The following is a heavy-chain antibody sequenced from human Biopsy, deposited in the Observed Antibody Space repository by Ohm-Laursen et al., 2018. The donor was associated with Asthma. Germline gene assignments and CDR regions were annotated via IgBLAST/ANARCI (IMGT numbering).Heavy chain of an antibody. J-gene: IGHJ6*02. CDR3: ARAVDYSHYYGIDV. Sequence: ASVKVSCKASGYTFNSAGITWVRQAPGQGLEWMGWISVYNGNTKVAQKLQDRVTMITDTSTSTAYMELRSLRPDDTAVYFCARAVDYSHYYGIDVWGQGTTVTVS. D-gene: IGHD3-10*01. V-gene: IGHV1-18*01. CDR2: ISVYNGNT. CDR1: GYTFNSAG.